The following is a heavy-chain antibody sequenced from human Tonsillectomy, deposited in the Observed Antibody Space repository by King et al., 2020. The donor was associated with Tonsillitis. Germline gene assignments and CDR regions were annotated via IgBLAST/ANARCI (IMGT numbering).Heavy chain of an antibody. CDR1: GFTFSSYG. CDR3: AKVGCSSTSCYSVY. Sequence: VQLVESGGGVVQPGRSLRLSCAASGFTFSSYGMHWVRQAPGQGLEWVSVISYDGSNKYYSDSVKGRFTISRDNSKNTLYLQMNSLRAEDTAVYYCAKVGCSSTSCYSVYWGQGTLVTVSS. CDR2: ISYDGSNK. V-gene: IGHV3-30*18. D-gene: IGHD2-2*01. J-gene: IGHJ4*02.